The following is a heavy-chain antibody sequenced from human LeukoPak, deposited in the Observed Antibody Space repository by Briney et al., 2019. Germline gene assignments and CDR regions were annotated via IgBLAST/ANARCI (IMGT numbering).Heavy chain of an antibody. J-gene: IGHJ6*02. V-gene: IGHV3-43*02. CDR1: GFTFDDYA. CDR3: AKDMGYYGPVHGMDV. D-gene: IGHD3-10*01. CDR2: ISGDGGST. Sequence: GGSLSLSCAASGFTFDDYAMHWVRQAPGKGLEWVSLISGDGGSTYYADSVKGRFTISRDNSKNSLYLQMNSLRTEDTALYYCAKDMGYYGPVHGMDVWGQGTTVTVSS.